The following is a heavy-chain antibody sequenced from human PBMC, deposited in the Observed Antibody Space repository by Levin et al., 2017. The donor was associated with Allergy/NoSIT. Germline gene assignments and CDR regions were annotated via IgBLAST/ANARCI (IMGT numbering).Heavy chain of an antibody. Sequence: GGSLRLSCAASGFTFSSYSMNWVRQAPGKGLEWVSSISSSSSYIYYADSVKGRFTISRDNAKNSLYLQMNSLRAEDTAVYYCARDRHYYDSSGYRWGQGTLVTVSS. CDR1: GFTFSSYS. V-gene: IGHV3-21*01. D-gene: IGHD3-22*01. CDR2: ISSSSSYI. CDR3: ARDRHYYDSSGYR. J-gene: IGHJ4*02.